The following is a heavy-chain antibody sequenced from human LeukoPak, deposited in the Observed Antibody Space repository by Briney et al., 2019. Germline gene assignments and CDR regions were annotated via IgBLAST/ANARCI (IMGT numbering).Heavy chain of an antibody. CDR3: ATHFYYDSSGYYNGDFDY. V-gene: IGHV1-69*05. Sequence: ASVKVSCKASGGTFSSYAISWVRQAPGQGLEWMGGIIPIFGTANYAQKSQGRATITTDESTSTAYMELSSLRSEDTAVYYCATHFYYDSSGYYNGDFDYWGQGTLVTVSS. CDR2: IIPIFGTA. CDR1: GGTFSSYA. D-gene: IGHD3-22*01. J-gene: IGHJ4*02.